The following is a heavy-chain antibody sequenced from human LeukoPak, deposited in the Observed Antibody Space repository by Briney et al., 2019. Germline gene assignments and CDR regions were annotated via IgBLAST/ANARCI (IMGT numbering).Heavy chain of an antibody. J-gene: IGHJ4*02. V-gene: IGHV3-74*01. D-gene: IGHD2-15*01. Sequence: GGSLRLSCAASGFTFSSYWMHWVRQAPGKGLVWVSRINDDGSSTSYADSVKGRFTISRDNAKNTLYLQMNSLRAEDTAVYCCARVFCSGSSCSHFDYWGQGTLVAVSS. CDR3: ARVFCSGSSCSHFDY. CDR1: GFTFSSYW. CDR2: INDDGSST.